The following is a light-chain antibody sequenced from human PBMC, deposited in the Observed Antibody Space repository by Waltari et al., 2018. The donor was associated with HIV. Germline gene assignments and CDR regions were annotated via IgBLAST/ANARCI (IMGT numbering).Light chain of an antibody. CDR1: RGISSY. CDR2: AAS. V-gene: IGKV1-9*01. Sequence: DIQLTQSPSFLSASVGDRVPITCRATRGISSYLAWHQQKPGKAPKLLIYAASTLQNGVPSRFSGSGSGTEFTLTISSLQPEDFATYYCQFLDSYPLFGGGTKVDVK. J-gene: IGKJ4*01. CDR3: QFLDSYPL.